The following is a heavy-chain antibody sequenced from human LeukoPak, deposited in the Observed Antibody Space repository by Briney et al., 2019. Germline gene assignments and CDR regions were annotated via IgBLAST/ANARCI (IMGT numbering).Heavy chain of an antibody. Sequence: SVKVSCKASGGTFSSYAISWVRQAPGQGLEWMGGIILIFGTANYAQKFQGRVTITADESTSTAYMELSSLRSEDTAVYYCARPDIVVVPAAIDAYYYYYYYMDVWGKGTTVTVSS. CDR1: GGTFSSYA. CDR3: ARPDIVVVPAAIDAYYYYYYYMDV. J-gene: IGHJ6*03. D-gene: IGHD2-2*01. CDR2: IILIFGTA. V-gene: IGHV1-69*13.